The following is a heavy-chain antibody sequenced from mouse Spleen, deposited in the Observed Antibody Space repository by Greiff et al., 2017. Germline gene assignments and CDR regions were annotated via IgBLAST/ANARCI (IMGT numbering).Heavy chain of an antibody. CDR3: ARFGDYLFDY. V-gene: IGHV5-17*01. CDR2: ISSGSSTI. CDR1: GFTFSDYG. Sequence: DVHLVESGGGLVKPGGSLKLSCAASGFTFSDYGMHWVRQAPEEGLEWVAYISSGSSTIYYADTVKGRFTISRDNAKNTLFLQMTSLRSEDTAMYYCARFGDYLFDYWGQGTTLTVSS. J-gene: IGHJ2*01. D-gene: IGHD2-13*01.